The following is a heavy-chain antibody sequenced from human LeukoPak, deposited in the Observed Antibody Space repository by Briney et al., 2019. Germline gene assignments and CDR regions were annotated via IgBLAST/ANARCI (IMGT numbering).Heavy chain of an antibody. Sequence: GGALRLSCAASGFTFSSYAMSWVRQAPGKGLEWVSAISGSGGSPYYADSVKGRFTISRDNSKNTLYLQMNSLRAEDTAVYYCAKALRFLEWLPPDDAFDIWGQGTMVTVSS. D-gene: IGHD3-3*01. CDR1: GFTFSSYA. CDR2: ISGSGGSP. CDR3: AKALRFLEWLPPDDAFDI. J-gene: IGHJ3*02. V-gene: IGHV3-23*01.